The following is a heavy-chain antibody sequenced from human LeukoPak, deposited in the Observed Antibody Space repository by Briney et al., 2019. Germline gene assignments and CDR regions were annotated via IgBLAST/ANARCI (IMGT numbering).Heavy chain of an antibody. CDR1: GGSISSYH. D-gene: IGHD4-17*01. Sequence: PSETLSLTCTVSGGSISSYHWSWIRQPPGKGLEWIGYIYYSGSTNYNPSLKSRVTISVDTSKNQFSLKLSSVTAADTAVYYCARDRYGDFLFDYWGQGTLVTVSS. CDR3: ARDRYGDFLFDY. J-gene: IGHJ4*02. CDR2: IYYSGST. V-gene: IGHV4-59*01.